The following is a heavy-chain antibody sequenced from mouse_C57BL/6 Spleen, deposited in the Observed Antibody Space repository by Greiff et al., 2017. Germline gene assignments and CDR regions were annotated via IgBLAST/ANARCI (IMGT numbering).Heavy chain of an antibody. V-gene: IGHV1-80*01. Sequence: QVQLQQSGAELVKPGASVKISCKASGYAFSSYWMNWVKQRPGKGLEWIGQIYPGDGDTNYNGKFKGKATLTADKSSSTAYMQLSSLTSEDSAVYFCARGDCGNYGWFAYWGQGTLVTVSA. D-gene: IGHD2-1*01. CDR3: ARGDCGNYGWFAY. CDR2: IYPGDGDT. J-gene: IGHJ3*01. CDR1: GYAFSSYW.